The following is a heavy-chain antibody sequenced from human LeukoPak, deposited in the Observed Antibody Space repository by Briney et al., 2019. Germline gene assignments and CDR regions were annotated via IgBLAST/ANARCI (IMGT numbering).Heavy chain of an antibody. D-gene: IGHD3-10*01. CDR1: GFTFSSYW. CDR3: ARRTYYYGSGSYYNRGYYYYYMDV. V-gene: IGHV3-7*03. J-gene: IGHJ6*03. CDR2: IKQDGSEK. Sequence: TGGSLRLSCAAPGFTFSSYWMSSVRQAPGKGLEWVANIKQDGSEKYYVDSVKGRFTISRENAKNSLYLQMNRLRAEDTAVYYCARRTYYYGSGSYYNRGYYYYYMDVWGKGTTVTISS.